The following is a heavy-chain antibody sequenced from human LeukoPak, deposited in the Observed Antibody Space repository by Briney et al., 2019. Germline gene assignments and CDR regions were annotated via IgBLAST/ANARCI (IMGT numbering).Heavy chain of an antibody. J-gene: IGHJ4*02. CDR2: INPNSGGT. Sequence: ASVKVSCTASGYTFTDYYICWVRQAPGQGLEWIGWINPNSGGTNYAQKFQGRVTMTRDTSISTAYMEQSRVRSYDTAVFYCTSGHHYFVSGSYYNFWGQGTLVTVSS. CDR1: GYTFTDYY. CDR3: TSGHHYFVSGSYYNF. D-gene: IGHD3-10*01. V-gene: IGHV1-2*02.